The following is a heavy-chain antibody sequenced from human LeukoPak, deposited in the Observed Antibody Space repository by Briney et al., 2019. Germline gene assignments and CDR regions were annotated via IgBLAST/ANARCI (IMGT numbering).Heavy chain of an antibody. CDR2: TNHSGST. J-gene: IGHJ6*02. D-gene: IGHD3-10*01. CDR1: GGSFSGYY. Sequence: PSETLSLTCAVYGGSFSGYYWSWIRQPPGKGLEWIGETNHSGSTNYNPSLKSRVTISVDTSKNQFSLKLSSVTAADTAVYYCAREAKYYYGSGSYYNNMDVWGQGTTVTVSS. CDR3: AREAKYYYGSGSYYNNMDV. V-gene: IGHV4-34*01.